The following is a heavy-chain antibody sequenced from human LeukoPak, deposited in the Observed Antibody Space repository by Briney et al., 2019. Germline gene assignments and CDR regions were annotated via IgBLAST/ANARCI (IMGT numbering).Heavy chain of an antibody. CDR3: ARGGRENWNYVFPHIDY. V-gene: IGHV7-4-1*02. CDR1: GYTFTSYA. D-gene: IGHD1-7*01. CDR2: INTNTGNP. Sequence: ASVKVSCKASGYTFTSYAMNWVRQAPGQGLEWMGWINTNTGNPTYAQGFTGRFVFSLDTSVSTAYLQISSLKAEDTAVYYCARGGRENWNYVFPHIDYWGQGTLVTVSS. J-gene: IGHJ4*02.